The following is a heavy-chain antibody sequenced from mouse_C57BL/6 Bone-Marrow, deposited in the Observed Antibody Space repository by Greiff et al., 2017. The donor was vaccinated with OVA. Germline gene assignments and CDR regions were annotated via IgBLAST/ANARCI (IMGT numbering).Heavy chain of an antibody. J-gene: IGHJ1*03. CDR3: ARFPIYYDYDGWYFDV. CDR2: IYPRDGST. CDR1: GYTFTSYD. D-gene: IGHD2-4*01. V-gene: IGHV1-85*01. Sequence: QVQLQQSGPELVKPGASVKLSCKASGYTFTSYDINWVKQRPGQGLEWIGWIYPRDGSTKYNEKFKGKATLTVDTSSSTAYMELHSLTSEDSAVYFCARFPIYYDYDGWYFDVWGTGTTVTVSS.